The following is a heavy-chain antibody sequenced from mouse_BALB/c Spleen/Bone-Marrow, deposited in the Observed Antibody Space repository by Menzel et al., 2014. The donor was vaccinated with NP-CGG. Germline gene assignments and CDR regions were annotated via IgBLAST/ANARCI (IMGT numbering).Heavy chain of an antibody. CDR3: ASYYYGSAWFAY. Sequence: VQLQQPEAELVKPGASVKLSCAASGFNIKDTYMHWVKQRPEQGLEWIGRIDPANGNTKYDPKFQGKATITADTSSNTAYLQLSSLTSEDTAVYYCASYYYGSAWFAYWGQGTLVTVSA. CDR1: GFNIKDTY. J-gene: IGHJ3*01. D-gene: IGHD1-1*01. V-gene: IGHV14-3*02. CDR2: IDPANGNT.